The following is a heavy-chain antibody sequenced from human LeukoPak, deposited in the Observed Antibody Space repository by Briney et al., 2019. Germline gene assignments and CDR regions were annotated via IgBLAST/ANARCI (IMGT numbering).Heavy chain of an antibody. J-gene: IGHJ4*02. V-gene: IGHV3-30-3*01. CDR1: GFTFNNAW. CDR3: ARDSDTAMVFDY. Sequence: GGSLRLSCVGSGFTFNNAWMNWVRQAPGKGLEWVAVISYDGSNKYYADSVKGRFTISRDNSKNTLYLQMNSLRAEDTAVYYCARDSDTAMVFDYWGQGTLVTVSS. CDR2: ISYDGSNK. D-gene: IGHD5-18*01.